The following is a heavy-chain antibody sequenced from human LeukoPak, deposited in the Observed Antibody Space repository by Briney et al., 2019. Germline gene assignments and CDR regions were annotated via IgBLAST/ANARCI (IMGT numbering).Heavy chain of an antibody. V-gene: IGHV1-18*04. CDR3: ARDSRGFPRDASEH. D-gene: IGHD3-22*01. CDR1: GYTFTGHY. CDR2: ISAYNGHT. J-gene: IGHJ4*02. Sequence: GASVKVSCKASGYTFTGHYMHWVRQAPGQGLEWMGWISAYNGHTNYAQNLQGRVTLTTDTSTSTAYMELRSLRSDDTAVYFCARDSRGFPRDASEHWGQGTLGTGSS.